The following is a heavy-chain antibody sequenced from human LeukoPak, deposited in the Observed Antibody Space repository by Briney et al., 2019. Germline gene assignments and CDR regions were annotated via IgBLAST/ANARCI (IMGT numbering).Heavy chain of an antibody. V-gene: IGHV3-74*01. J-gene: IGHJ3*02. D-gene: IGHD1-26*01. CDR3: ASVPGTYQFDAFDI. CDR2: INSDESST. CDR1: GFTFSRCW. Sequence: GGSLRLSCAASGFTFSRCWMRWVRQAPGKGLVWVSHINSDESSTSYADSVKGRFTISRDDAKNTLYLQMNSLRAEDTAVYYCASVPGTYQFDAFDIWGQGTMVTVSS.